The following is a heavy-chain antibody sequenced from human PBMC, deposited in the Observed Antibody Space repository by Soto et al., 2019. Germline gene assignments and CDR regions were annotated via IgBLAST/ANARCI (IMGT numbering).Heavy chain of an antibody. CDR1: GFTFSSYE. V-gene: IGHV3-48*03. D-gene: IGHD4-17*01. CDR2: ISSSGSTI. CDR3: ARDPLPYGDYVYDY. J-gene: IGHJ4*02. Sequence: GGSLRLSCAASGFTFSSYEMSWVRQAPGKGLEWVSYISSSGSTIYYADSVKGRFTISRDNAKNSLYLQMNSLRAEDTAVYYCARDPLPYGDYVYDYWGQGTLVTVSS.